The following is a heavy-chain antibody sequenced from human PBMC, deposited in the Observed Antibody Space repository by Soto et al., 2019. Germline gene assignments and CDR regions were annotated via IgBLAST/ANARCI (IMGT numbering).Heavy chain of an antibody. V-gene: IGHV4-59*01. J-gene: IGHJ5*02. CDR1: GGSISSYY. D-gene: IGHD3-3*01. Sequence: SETLSLTCTVSGGSISSYYWSWIRQPPGKGLEWIGYIYYSGSTNYNPSLKSRVTISVDTSKNQFSLKLSSVTAADTAVYYCARSYDFWSGYSFDPWGQGTLVTVSS. CDR2: IYYSGST. CDR3: ARSYDFWSGYSFDP.